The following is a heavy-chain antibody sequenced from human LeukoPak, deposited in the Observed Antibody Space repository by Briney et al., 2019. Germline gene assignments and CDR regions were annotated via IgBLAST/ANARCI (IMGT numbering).Heavy chain of an antibody. Sequence: GGSLRLSCAASGFTFSSYAMTWVRQAPGKGLEWVSVIRSSGNGTYYADSVKGRFTISRDNSKNTLFLQMNNLRAEDTAVYYCAQDGASIRFDNWGQGTLVTVSS. CDR2: IRSSGNGT. CDR3: AQDGASIRFDN. CDR1: GFTFSSYA. D-gene: IGHD3-16*01. J-gene: IGHJ4*02. V-gene: IGHV3-23*01.